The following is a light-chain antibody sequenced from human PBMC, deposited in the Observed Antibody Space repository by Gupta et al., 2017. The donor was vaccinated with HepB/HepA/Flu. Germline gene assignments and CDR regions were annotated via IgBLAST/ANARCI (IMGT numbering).Light chain of an antibody. V-gene: IGLV4-69*01. J-gene: IGLJ2*01. CDR2: LTSDGSH. CDR3: HSCVTGIPPV. Sequence: LVLTQSPSASASLAASVTLTWTRSRGQSNYAIAWHQQQPEKGPRYFMKLTSDGSHIKGDGIPDRFSGSSSGAERYLTITIHQSDEEAYYCCHSCVTGIPPVFGGGTNLTVL. CDR1: RGQSNYA.